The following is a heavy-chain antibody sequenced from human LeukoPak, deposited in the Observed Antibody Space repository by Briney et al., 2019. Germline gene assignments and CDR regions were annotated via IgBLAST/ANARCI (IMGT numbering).Heavy chain of an antibody. CDR2: ISDSGGST. J-gene: IGHJ4*02. Sequence: PGGSLRLSCAASGFTLSSYAMSWVRQAPGQGLEWVSTISDSGGSTYYADSVKGRFTLSRDNSKSTLSLQMNSLRADDTAVYYCATQNFDYWGQGTLVTVS. CDR1: GFTLSSYA. CDR3: ATQNFDY. V-gene: IGHV3-23*01.